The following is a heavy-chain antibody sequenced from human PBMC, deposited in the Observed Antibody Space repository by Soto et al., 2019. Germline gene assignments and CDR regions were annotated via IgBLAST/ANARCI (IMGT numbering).Heavy chain of an antibody. CDR2: IWYDGSNK. CDR1: GFTFSSYG. D-gene: IGHD5-18*01. J-gene: IGHJ4*02. Sequence: QVQLVESGGGVVQPGRSLRLSCAASGFTFSSYGMHWVRQAPGKGLEWVAVIWYDGSNKYYADSVKGRFTISRDNSKNTLYLQVNSLRAEDTAVYYCARGDTAMAPVDYWGQGTLVTVSS. V-gene: IGHV3-33*01. CDR3: ARGDTAMAPVDY.